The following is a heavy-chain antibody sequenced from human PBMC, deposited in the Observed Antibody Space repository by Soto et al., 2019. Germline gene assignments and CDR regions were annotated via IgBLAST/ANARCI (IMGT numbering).Heavy chain of an antibody. CDR1: GFTFSSYG. CDR3: ARVRGYCSGGSCYPGDY. Sequence: PGGSLRLSCAASGFTFSSYGMYWVRQAPGKGLEWVANIKQDGSEKYYVDSVKGRFTTSRDNAKNSLYLQMNSLRAEDTAVYYCARVRGYCSGGSCYPGDYWGQGTLVTVSS. J-gene: IGHJ4*02. D-gene: IGHD2-15*01. CDR2: IKQDGSEK. V-gene: IGHV3-7*01.